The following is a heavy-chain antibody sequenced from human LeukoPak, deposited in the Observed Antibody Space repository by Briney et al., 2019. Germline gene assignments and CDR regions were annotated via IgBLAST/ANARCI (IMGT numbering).Heavy chain of an antibody. D-gene: IGHD3-9*01. V-gene: IGHV4-31*03. CDR1: GGSISSGGYY. J-gene: IGHJ3*02. CDR2: IYYSGST. Sequence: PSQTLSLTCTVSGGSISSGGYYWSWIRQHPGKGLEWIGYIYYSGSTYYNPSLKSRVTISVDTSKNQFSLKLSSVTAADTAVYYCARGGWGYDILTGYTVDAFDIWGQGTMVTVSS. CDR3: ARGGWGYDILTGYTVDAFDI.